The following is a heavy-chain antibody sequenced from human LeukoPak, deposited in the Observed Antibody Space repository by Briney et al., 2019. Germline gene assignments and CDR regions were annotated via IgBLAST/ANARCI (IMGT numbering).Heavy chain of an antibody. J-gene: IGHJ4*02. CDR2: IRYDGNNK. Sequence: PGGSLRLSCAASGFTFSTYGMHWVRQAPGKGREWVAFIRYDGNNKYYADSVKGRFTISRDNSKNMLYLEMKSLRPEDTAVYYCAKNGPDYIWGNYLDYWGQGTLVTVSS. V-gene: IGHV3-30*02. CDR1: GFTFSTYG. CDR3: AKNGPDYIWGNYLDY. D-gene: IGHD3-16*01.